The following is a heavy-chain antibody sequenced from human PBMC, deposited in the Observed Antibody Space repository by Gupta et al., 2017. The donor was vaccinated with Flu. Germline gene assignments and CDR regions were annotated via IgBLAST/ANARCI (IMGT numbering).Heavy chain of an antibody. Sequence: QLQLQESGPGLVKPSETLSLTCTVSGGSISSSSYYWGWIRQPPGTGLEWIGSIYYSGSTYYNPSLKSRVTISVDTSKNQFSLKLSSVTAADTAVYYCARHRSTYYYDSSGYSDDAFDIWGQGTMVTVSS. CDR2: IYYSGST. V-gene: IGHV4-39*01. CDR3: ARHRSTYYYDSSGYSDDAFDI. CDR1: GGSISSSSYY. J-gene: IGHJ3*02. D-gene: IGHD3-22*01.